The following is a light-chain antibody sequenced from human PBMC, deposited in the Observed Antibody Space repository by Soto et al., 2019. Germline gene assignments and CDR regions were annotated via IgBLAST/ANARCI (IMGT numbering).Light chain of an antibody. V-gene: IGKV3-11*01. Sequence: EMLMTQSPATLSLSPGERATLPCRASQSVTRYLAWYQQKPGQAPRLLIYDASNRATGIPARFSGSGSGTDFTLTISSLEPEDFAVYYCQQRSNWPLTFGGGTKVDIK. CDR2: DAS. J-gene: IGKJ4*01. CDR1: QSVTRY. CDR3: QQRSNWPLT.